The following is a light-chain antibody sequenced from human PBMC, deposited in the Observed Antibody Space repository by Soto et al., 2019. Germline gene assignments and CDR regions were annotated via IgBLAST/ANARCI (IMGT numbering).Light chain of an antibody. CDR2: GAS. CDR1: QNVDSNY. Sequence: EIVLTQSPGTLSLSPGEEATLSCRASQNVDSNYLAWYQQKPGQTPRLIIYGASGRADGIPHRFSGSGFGTDFTLTISKVEPEDFAVYYCQQYGALPPTFGQGTRVEIK. CDR3: QQYGALPPT. J-gene: IGKJ1*01. V-gene: IGKV3-20*01.